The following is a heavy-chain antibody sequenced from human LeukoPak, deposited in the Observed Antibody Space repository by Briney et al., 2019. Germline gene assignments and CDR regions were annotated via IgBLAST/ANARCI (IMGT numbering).Heavy chain of an antibody. J-gene: IGHJ4*02. Sequence: GGSLRLSCAASGFTFSNYWMHWVRQAPGKGLVWVARINTDGNSPTYADSVKGRFTISRDNAKNTLYLQMNSLRDEDTALYYCVSQGNWSWGLGTLVTVSS. CDR1: GFTFSNYW. D-gene: IGHD1-1*01. CDR3: VSQGNWS. V-gene: IGHV3-74*01. CDR2: INTDGNSP.